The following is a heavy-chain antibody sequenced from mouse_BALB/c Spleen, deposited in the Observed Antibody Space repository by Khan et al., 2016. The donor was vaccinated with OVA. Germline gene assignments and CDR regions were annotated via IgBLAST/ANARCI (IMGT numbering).Heavy chain of an antibody. CDR2: INTHSGVP. CDR3: ARGGAAYYRNDGGAMHY. Sequence: QIQLVQSGPELKKPGETVRISCKASGYTFTTAGMQWVQKMPGKGLKWIGWINTHSGVPKYAEDFKGRFVFSLETSASTAYLQLTNLKNEDTATYFCARGGAAYYRNDGGAMHYWGQGTSVTVSS. CDR1: GYTFTTAG. V-gene: IGHV9-4*02. D-gene: IGHD2-14*01. J-gene: IGHJ4*01.